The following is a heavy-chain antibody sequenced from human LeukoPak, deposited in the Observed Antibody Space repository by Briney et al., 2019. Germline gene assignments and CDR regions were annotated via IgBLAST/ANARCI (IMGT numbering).Heavy chain of an antibody. CDR1: GFTFSSYH. CDR3: ARGLGSGWQDY. V-gene: IGHV3-48*04. Sequence: GGSLRLSCAASGFTFSSYHMNWVRQAPGKGLEWVSFITSSSLTIYYADSVKGRFTISRDNAKNALYLQMSSLRGEDTAVYYCARGLGSGWQDYWGQGTLVTVSS. D-gene: IGHD6-19*01. CDR2: ITSSSLTI. J-gene: IGHJ4*02.